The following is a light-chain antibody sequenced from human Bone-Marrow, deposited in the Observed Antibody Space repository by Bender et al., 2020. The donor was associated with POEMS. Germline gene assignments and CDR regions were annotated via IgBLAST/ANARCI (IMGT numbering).Light chain of an antibody. CDR1: SSNIGAHA. Sequence: QSVLTQPPSASGTPGQRVTISCSGGSSNIGAHAVNWYQHLPGTAPKLLIYSSHRRPSEVPDRFPGSRSGTSASLAISGLQSEDEADYYCAVWDDSLNGWVFGGETKLTVL. V-gene: IGLV1-44*01. CDR3: AVWDDSLNGWV. CDR2: SSH. J-gene: IGLJ3*02.